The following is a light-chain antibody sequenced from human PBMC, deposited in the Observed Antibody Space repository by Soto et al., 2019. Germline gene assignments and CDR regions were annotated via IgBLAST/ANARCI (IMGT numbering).Light chain of an antibody. CDR2: DAS. CDR3: QQYNSYPYT. CDR1: QSISSW. J-gene: IGKJ2*01. Sequence: DIQMTQSPSTLSASVGDRVTITCRASQSISSWLAWYQQKPGKAPKLLIYDASSLESGVPSRFSGSGSGTEFTLTISSLQPDDFATYYCQQYNSYPYTFGYGTKLEIK. V-gene: IGKV1-5*01.